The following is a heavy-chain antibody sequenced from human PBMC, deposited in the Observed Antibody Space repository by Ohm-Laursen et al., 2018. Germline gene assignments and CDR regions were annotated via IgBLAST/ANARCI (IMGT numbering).Heavy chain of an antibody. CDR1: GGSISGYY. J-gene: IGHJ2*01. CDR2: FHYSGNSGST. V-gene: IGHV4-59*01. CDR3: ARATLRPAGYFEL. D-gene: IGHD1-1*01. Sequence: SETLSLTCTVSGGSISGYYWSWIRQPPGKGLEWIGYFHYSGNSGSTKYKPSLASRLTISADTSKNQFSLELSSVTAADTAVYYCARATLRPAGYFELWGRGTLVTVSS.